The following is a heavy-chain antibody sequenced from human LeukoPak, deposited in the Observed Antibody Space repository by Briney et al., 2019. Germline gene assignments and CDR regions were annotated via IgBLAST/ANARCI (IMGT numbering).Heavy chain of an antibody. J-gene: IGHJ4*02. V-gene: IGHV4-59*01. D-gene: IGHD3-3*01. CDR1: GVSISTYY. CDR2: IYYSGST. CDR3: ARGGVPGGFYGSFDY. Sequence: SETLSLTCTVSGVSISTYYLSWMRQPPGRGLEWIGYIYYSGSTNHNPSLQSRVTISVDTSKNQFSLKLNSVTAADTAVYYCARGGVPGGFYGSFDYWGQGTLVSVSS.